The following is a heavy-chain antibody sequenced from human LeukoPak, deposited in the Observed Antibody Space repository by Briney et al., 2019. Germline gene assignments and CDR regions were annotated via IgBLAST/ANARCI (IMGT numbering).Heavy chain of an antibody. J-gene: IGHJ4*02. CDR2: IYPRDGST. CDR3: ARDQVAFDY. D-gene: IGHD2-15*01. Sequence: ASVKVSCKASGYTFTGYYMHWVRQAPGQGLEWMGMIYPRDGSTSYAQKFQGRVTVTRDTSTSTVHMELSGLRSEDTAVYYCARDQVAFDYWGQGTLVTVSS. CDR1: GYTFTGYY. V-gene: IGHV1-46*01.